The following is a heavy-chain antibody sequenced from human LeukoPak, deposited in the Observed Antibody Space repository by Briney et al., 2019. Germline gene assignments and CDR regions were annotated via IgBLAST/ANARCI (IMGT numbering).Heavy chain of an antibody. D-gene: IGHD6-13*01. Sequence: SSETLPLTCTVSGGSISSYYWSWIRQPPGKGLEWIGYIYYSGSTNYNPSLKSRVTISVDTSKNQFSLKLSSVTAADTAAYYCARLSSGSSSWYDIDYWGQGTLVTVSS. CDR2: IYYSGST. J-gene: IGHJ4*02. V-gene: IGHV4-59*08. CDR3: ARLSSGSSSWYDIDY. CDR1: GGSISSYY.